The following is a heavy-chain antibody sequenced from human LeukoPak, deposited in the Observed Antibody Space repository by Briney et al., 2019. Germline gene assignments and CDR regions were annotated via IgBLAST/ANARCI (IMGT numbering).Heavy chain of an antibody. J-gene: IGHJ4*02. CDR1: GYIFSNYG. CDR2: ISANNGNT. V-gene: IGHV1-18*01. Sequence: ASVMLSCKASGYIFSNYGISWVRQAPGQGLEWMGWISANNGNTDYAQKLQGRVTLTTDTSTSTAYMELRSLASDGTAVYYCARDIRMYSSGWFLDYWGQGTLVTVSS. D-gene: IGHD6-19*01. CDR3: ARDIRMYSSGWFLDY.